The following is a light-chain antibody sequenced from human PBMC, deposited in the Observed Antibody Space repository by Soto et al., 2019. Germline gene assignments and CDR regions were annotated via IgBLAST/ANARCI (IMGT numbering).Light chain of an antibody. J-gene: IGLJ2*01. CDR2: SNN. Sequence: QSVLTQPPSASGTPGQRVTISCSGSSSNIGSNFVYWYQQLPRTAPKLLIYSNNQRLSGVPDRFSGSTSGTSASLAISGLRSGDEADYYCASWDDSLSGVVFGGGTKLTVL. V-gene: IGLV1-47*02. CDR1: SSNIGSNF. CDR3: ASWDDSLSGVV.